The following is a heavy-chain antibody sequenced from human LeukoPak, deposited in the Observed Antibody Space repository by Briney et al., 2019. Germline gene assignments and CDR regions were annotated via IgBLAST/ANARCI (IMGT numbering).Heavy chain of an antibody. J-gene: IGHJ4*02. CDR3: ARDRYLEDAFDY. V-gene: IGHV3-7*01. CDR2: IKQDGSEK. D-gene: IGHD3-16*02. Sequence: PGGSLRLSCAASGFTFSSYAMSWVRQAPGKGLEWVANIKQDGSEKYYVDSVKGRFTISRDNAKNSLYLQMNSLRAEDTAVYYCARDRYLEDAFDYWGQGTLVTVSS. CDR1: GFTFSSYA.